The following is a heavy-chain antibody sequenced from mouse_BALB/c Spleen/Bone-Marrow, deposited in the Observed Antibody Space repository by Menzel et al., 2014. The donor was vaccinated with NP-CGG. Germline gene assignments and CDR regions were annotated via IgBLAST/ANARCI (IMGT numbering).Heavy chain of an antibody. CDR2: IYPGSGSI. CDR3: AGELRFGY. CDR1: GYTFTDYV. Sequence: QVQLQQSGPELVKPGASVKMSCKASGYTFTDYVISWVKQRTGQGLEWIGEIYPGSGSIYYNEKFMGKATLTADKSSNTAYMQLSSLTSEDSAVYFCAGELRFGYWGQGTLVTVSA. V-gene: IGHV1-81*01. J-gene: IGHJ3*01.